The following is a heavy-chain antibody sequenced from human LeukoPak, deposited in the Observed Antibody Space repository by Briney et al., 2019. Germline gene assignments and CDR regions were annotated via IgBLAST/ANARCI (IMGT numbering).Heavy chain of an antibody. Sequence: GGSLRLSCTVSGFTFSSFTMNWVRQGPGKGLEWVASISYSGDYISYADSLKGRFTISRDNAKSSLYLQMNSLRAEDTAVYYCARDSPYYDYVWGSYRDTYYFDYWGQGTLVTVSS. V-gene: IGHV3-21*04. D-gene: IGHD3-16*02. CDR3: ARDSPYYDYVWGSYRDTYYFDY. CDR1: GFTFSSFT. J-gene: IGHJ4*02. CDR2: ISYSGDYI.